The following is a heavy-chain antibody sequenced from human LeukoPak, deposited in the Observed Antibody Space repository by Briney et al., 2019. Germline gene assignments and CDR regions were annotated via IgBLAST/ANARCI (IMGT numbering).Heavy chain of an antibody. D-gene: IGHD3-10*01. CDR1: GYTFTGYY. J-gene: IGHJ6*03. CDR2: ISAYNGNT. V-gene: IGHV1-18*04. Sequence: GASVKVSCKASGYTFTGYYIHWVRQAPGQGLEWMGWISAYNGNTNYAQKLQGRVTMTTDTSTSTAYMELRSLRSDDTAVYYCARVFDSGSQAYFYYMDVWGKGTTVTISS. CDR3: ARVFDSGSQAYFYYMDV.